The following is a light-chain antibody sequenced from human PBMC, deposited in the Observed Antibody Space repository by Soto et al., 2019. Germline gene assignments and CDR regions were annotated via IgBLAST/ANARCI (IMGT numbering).Light chain of an antibody. V-gene: IGKV2-30*02. CDR1: QGLVLGDGNTY. CDR3: MQGTHWPKT. Sequence: DVVMTQSPLSLPVSLGQPASISCRSSQGLVLGDGNTYLNWFQQRPGQSPRRLIYDVSNRDSGVPDRFSGSGSGTEFTLKISRVEAEDVGVYFCMQGTHWPKTFGQGTKVEIK. J-gene: IGKJ1*01. CDR2: DVS.